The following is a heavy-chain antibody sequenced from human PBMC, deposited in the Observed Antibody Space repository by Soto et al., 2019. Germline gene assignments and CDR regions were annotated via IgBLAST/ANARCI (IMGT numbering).Heavy chain of an antibody. CDR1: GFTFSSCT. Sequence: EVHLVESGGGLVKPGGSLRLSCAVSGFTFSSCTMNWVRQAPGKGLEWVSSISPSSGHIYYADSVKGRFTISRDNAKNSLFLQRISLRGEDTAVYYCSGCSGGACHKNYGMDVWGQGTTVTVSS. CDR3: SGCSGGACHKNYGMDV. V-gene: IGHV3-21*06. J-gene: IGHJ6*02. CDR2: ISPSSGHI. D-gene: IGHD2-15*01.